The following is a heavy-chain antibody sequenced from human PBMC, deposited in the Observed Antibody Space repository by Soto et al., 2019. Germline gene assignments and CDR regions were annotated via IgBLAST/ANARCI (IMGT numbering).Heavy chain of an antibody. Sequence: QVQLQESGPGLVKPSQTLSLTCTVSGGSISSGGYYWSWIRQHPGKGLEWIGYIYYSGSTYYNTSLKLRITISLDTSKNPFSLKLSSVTAADTAVYYCARESGGITIFGVVKGGMDVWGQGTTVTVSS. CDR3: ARESGGITIFGVVKGGMDV. V-gene: IGHV4-31*03. CDR2: IYYSGST. D-gene: IGHD3-3*01. J-gene: IGHJ6*02. CDR1: GGSISSGGYY.